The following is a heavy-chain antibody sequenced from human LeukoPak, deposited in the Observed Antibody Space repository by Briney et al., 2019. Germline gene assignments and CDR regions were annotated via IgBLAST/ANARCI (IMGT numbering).Heavy chain of an antibody. CDR1: GGSISSYY. CDR3: ARGSDSSGYYTVDY. V-gene: IGHV4-59*01. D-gene: IGHD3-22*01. CDR2: IYYSGST. J-gene: IGHJ4*02. Sequence: SETLSLTCTVSGGSISSYYWSWIRQPPGKGLEWIGYIYYSGSTNYNPSLKSRVTISVDTSKNQFSLKLSSVTAADTAVYYCARGSDSSGYYTVDYWGQGTLVTVSS.